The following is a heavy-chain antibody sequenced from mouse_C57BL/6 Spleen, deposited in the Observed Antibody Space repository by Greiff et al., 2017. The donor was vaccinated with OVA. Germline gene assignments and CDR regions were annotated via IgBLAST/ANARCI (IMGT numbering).Heavy chain of an antibody. V-gene: IGHV1-81*01. D-gene: IGHD1-1*01. Sequence: VQLQQSGAELARPGASVKLSCKASGYTFTSYGISWVKQRTGQGLEWIGEIYPRSGNTYYNEKFKGKATLTADKSSSTAYMELRSLTSEDSAVYFCAGRDYYGSGYFDVWGTGTTVTVSS. CDR3: AGRDYYGSGYFDV. CDR1: GYTFTSYG. CDR2: IYPRSGNT. J-gene: IGHJ1*03.